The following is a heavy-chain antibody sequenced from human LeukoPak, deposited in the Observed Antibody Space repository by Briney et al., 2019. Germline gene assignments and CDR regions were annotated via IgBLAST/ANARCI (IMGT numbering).Heavy chain of an antibody. D-gene: IGHD6-13*01. Sequence: PSETLSLTCTVSGRSISRHYWSWIRQPPGNGLEWIGYIYSSGSTNYNPSLKRRVTISVDTSKNQFSLKLSSVTAADTAVYYCARAPYSSSWYWLVWFDAWWEGALVTVSS. CDR1: GRSISRHY. J-gene: IGHJ5*02. CDR3: ARAPYSSSWYWLVWFDA. V-gene: IGHV4-59*11. CDR2: IYSSGST.